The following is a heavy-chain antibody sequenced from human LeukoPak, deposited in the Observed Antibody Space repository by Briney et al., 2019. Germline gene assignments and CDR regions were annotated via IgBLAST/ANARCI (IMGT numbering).Heavy chain of an antibody. CDR2: IYSGGST. D-gene: IGHD6-19*01. J-gene: IGHJ4*02. CDR1: GFTVSSNY. Sequence: PGGSLRLSCAASGFTVSSNYMSWVRQAPGKGLEWVSVIYSGGSTYYADSVKGRFTISRDNSKNTLYLQMNSLRAEDTAVYYCARVGSGRILYYFDYWGQGTLVTVSS. V-gene: IGHV3-53*01. CDR3: ARVGSGRILYYFDY.